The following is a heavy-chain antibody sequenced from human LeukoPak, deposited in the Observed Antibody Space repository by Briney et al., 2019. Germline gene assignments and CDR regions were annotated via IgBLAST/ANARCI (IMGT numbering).Heavy chain of an antibody. J-gene: IGHJ3*01. CDR2: ISGSGGST. CDR1: GFTFSSFA. D-gene: IGHD2-2*01. Sequence: GGSLRLSCAASGFTFSSFAMSWVRQAPGKGLEWVSAISGSGGSTSYAGSVKGRFTISRDNSKNTLFLQMNGLRAEDTAVYYCAKDRSCSGSSCNVGSWGQGTMVTVSS. V-gene: IGHV3-23*01. CDR3: AKDRSCSGSSCNVGS.